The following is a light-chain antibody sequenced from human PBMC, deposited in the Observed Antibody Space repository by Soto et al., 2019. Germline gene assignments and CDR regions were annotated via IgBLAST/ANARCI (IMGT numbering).Light chain of an antibody. CDR2: LTS. J-gene: IGKJ2*01. Sequence: EIVLTQSPATLSSFPGDRVTLSCRASQAVNTRLAWYQHKPGQAPRLLIYLTSNRAAGIPARFSGSGSETDFTLTISDVEPEDFAVYYCQHYNNWPPYTFGQGTKLEIK. CDR3: QHYNNWPPYT. V-gene: IGKV3-11*01. CDR1: QAVNTR.